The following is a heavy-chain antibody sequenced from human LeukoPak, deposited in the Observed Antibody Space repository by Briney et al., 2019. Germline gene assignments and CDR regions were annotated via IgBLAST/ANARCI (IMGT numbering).Heavy chain of an antibody. V-gene: IGHV1-8*01. D-gene: IGHD6-13*01. CDR1: GYTFTSYD. CDR2: MNPNSGNT. Sequence: ASVKVSCKASGYTFTSYDINWVRQATGQGLEWMGWMNPNSGNTGYAQKFQGRVTMTRNTSISTAYMELSSLRSEDTAVYYCARERSRSWSTRGFSCWSEGSLVTVSS. J-gene: IGHJ4*02. CDR3: ARERSRSWSTRGFSC.